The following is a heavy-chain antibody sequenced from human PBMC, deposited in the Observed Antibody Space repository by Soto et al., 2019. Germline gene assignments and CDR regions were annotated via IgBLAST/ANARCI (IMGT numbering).Heavy chain of an antibody. CDR1: GFTFSSYS. CDR3: ARDQPGYSYGYGLGY. Sequence: SGGSLRLSCAASGFTFSSYSMNWVRQAPGKGLEWVSSISSSSYIYYADSVKGRFTISRDNAKNSLYLQMNSLRAEDTAVYYCARDQPGYSYGYGLGYWGQGTLVTVSS. J-gene: IGHJ4*02. V-gene: IGHV3-21*01. CDR2: ISSSSYI. D-gene: IGHD5-18*01.